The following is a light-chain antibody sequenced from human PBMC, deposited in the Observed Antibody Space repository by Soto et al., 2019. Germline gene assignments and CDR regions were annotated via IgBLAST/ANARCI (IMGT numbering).Light chain of an antibody. CDR2: EVS. V-gene: IGLV2-14*01. Sequence: QSVLTQPASVSGSPGQSITISCTGTSSDVGGYNYVSWYQQHPGKAPKLLIFEVSNRPSGVSIRFSGSKSGNTASLTISGLQTEDEADYYCSSYTTTRTLVFGTGTKLTVL. J-gene: IGLJ1*01. CDR3: SSYTTTRTLV. CDR1: SSDVGGYNY.